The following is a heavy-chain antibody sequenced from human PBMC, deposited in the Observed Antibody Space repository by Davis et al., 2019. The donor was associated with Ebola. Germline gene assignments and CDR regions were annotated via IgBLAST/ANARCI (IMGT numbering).Heavy chain of an antibody. J-gene: IGHJ5*02. CDR3: AKVHPPTTVTTGWFDP. V-gene: IGHV3-23*01. D-gene: IGHD4-17*01. CDR1: GFTFSSYA. CDR2: ISVRSIT. Sequence: PAGSLTLSCAASGFTFSSYAMSWVRQAPGKGLEWVSSISVRSITYHADSVKGRFPISRDNSKDTLYLQMNGLRAEDTAVYYCAKVHPPTTVTTGWFDPWGQGTLVTVSS.